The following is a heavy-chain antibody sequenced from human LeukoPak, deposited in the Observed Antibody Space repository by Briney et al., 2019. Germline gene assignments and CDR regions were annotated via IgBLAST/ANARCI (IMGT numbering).Heavy chain of an antibody. CDR1: GGSMSSSSNY. V-gene: IGHV4-61*02. Sequence: SETLSLTCTVSGGSMSSSSNYWNWLRQPAGTGLEWIGRIYSSGTTTYNPSLKGRVTISLDTPKNQFSLKLTCVTAADTAVYYCARIFCNGGNCYHFDYWGQGTLVTVSS. J-gene: IGHJ4*02. CDR2: IYSSGTT. D-gene: IGHD2-15*01. CDR3: ARIFCNGGNCYHFDY.